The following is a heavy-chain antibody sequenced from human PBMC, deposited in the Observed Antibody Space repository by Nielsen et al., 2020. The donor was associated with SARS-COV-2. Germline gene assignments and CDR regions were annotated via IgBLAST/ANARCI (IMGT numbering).Heavy chain of an antibody. CDR3: ARDASSSSDYYYYYMDV. CDR1: GYTFTSYA. V-gene: IGHV7-4-1*02. D-gene: IGHD6-6*01. Sequence: ASVKVSCKASGYTFTSYAMNWVRQAPGQGLEWMGWINTNTGNPTYAQGFTGRFVFSLDTSVSTAYLQISGLKAEDTAVYYCARDASSSSDYYYYYMDVWGKGTTVTVSS. CDR2: INTNTGNP. J-gene: IGHJ6*03.